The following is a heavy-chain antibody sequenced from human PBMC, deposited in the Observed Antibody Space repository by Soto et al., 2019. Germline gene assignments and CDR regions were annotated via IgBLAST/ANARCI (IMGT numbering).Heavy chain of an antibody. CDR3: VTYCSGGSCYLDYYYYGMDV. CDR1: GYSFTTYW. J-gene: IGHJ6*02. Sequence: PGASLKISCQGSGYSFTTYWISWVRQMPGKGLEWMGRIDPSDSYTNFSPSFECHFSISVDKSISTVYLQWSSLKASDTAMYYCVTYCSGGSCYLDYYYYGMDVWGQGTMVTVSS. D-gene: IGHD2-15*01. V-gene: IGHV5-10-1*01. CDR2: IDPSDSYT.